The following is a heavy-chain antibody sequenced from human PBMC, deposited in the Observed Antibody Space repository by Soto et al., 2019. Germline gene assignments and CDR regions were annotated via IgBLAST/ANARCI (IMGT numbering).Heavy chain of an antibody. J-gene: IGHJ4*02. CDR3: ARGPIRDTYYYGSGKYYFDY. CDR2: INHSGST. D-gene: IGHD3-10*01. CDR1: GGSFSGYY. V-gene: IGHV4-34*01. Sequence: QVQLQQWGAGLLKPSETLSLTCAVYGGSFSGYYWSWIRQPPGKGLEWIGEINHSGSTNYNPSLKSRVTISVDTSKNQFSLKRSSVTAADTAVYYCARGPIRDTYYYGSGKYYFDYWGQGTLVTVSS.